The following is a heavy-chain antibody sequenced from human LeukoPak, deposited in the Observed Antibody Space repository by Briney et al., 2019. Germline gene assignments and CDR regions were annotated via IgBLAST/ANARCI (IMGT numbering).Heavy chain of an antibody. CDR2: IVVGSGNT. D-gene: IGHD1-26*01. Sequence: VASVKVSCKASGLTFTSSAVQWVRQARGQRLEWIGWIVVGSGNTNYAQKFQERVTITRDMSTSTAYMELSSLRSEDTAVYYCAAARSGSNAFDIWGQGTMVTVSS. J-gene: IGHJ3*02. V-gene: IGHV1-58*01. CDR1: GLTFTSSA. CDR3: AAARSGSNAFDI.